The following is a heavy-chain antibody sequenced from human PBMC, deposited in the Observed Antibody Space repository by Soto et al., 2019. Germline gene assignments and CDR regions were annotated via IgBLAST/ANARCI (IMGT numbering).Heavy chain of an antibody. J-gene: IGHJ2*01. CDR3: FQAEDGIRDVRSVSAFLLNRSSDL. V-gene: IGHV4-34*01. CDR2: INHSART. D-gene: IGHD3-10*02. Sequence: KAMEWIGEINHSARTNYNPSLKSRVTISVDTSKNQFSLKLSSVTAADTAVYFFFQAEDGIRDVRSVSAFLLNRSSDL.